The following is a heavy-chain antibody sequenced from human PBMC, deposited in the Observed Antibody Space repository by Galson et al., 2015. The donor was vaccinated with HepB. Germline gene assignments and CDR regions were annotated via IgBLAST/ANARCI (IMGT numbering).Heavy chain of an antibody. CDR1: GGSISSYY. CDR3: ARASYSSSLFDY. Sequence: LSLTCTVSGGSISSYYWSWIRQPPGKGLEWIGYIYYSGSTNYNPSLKSRVTISVDTSKNQFSLKLSSVTAADTAVYYCARASYSSSLFDYWGQGTLVTVSS. V-gene: IGHV4-59*01. CDR2: IYYSGST. J-gene: IGHJ4*02. D-gene: IGHD6-13*01.